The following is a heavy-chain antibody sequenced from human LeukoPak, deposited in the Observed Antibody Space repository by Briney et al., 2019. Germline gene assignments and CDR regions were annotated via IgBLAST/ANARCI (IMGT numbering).Heavy chain of an antibody. V-gene: IGHV1-24*01. D-gene: IGHD3-10*01. J-gene: IGHJ4*02. CDR2: FDPEDGET. CDR3: ALPLVYYGSVHYDY. Sequence: ASVKVSCKVSGYTLTELSMHWVRQAPGKGLEWMGGFDPEDGETIYAQKFQGRVTMTEDTSTDTAYMELSSLRSEDTAVYYCALPLVYYGSVHYDYWGQGTLVTVSS. CDR1: GYTLTELS.